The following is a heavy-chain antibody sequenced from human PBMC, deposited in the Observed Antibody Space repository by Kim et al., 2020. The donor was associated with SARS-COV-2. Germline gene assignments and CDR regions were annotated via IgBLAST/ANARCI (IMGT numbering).Heavy chain of an antibody. J-gene: IGHJ4*02. V-gene: IGHV3-20*04. CDR3: ARRRKGVTTFFGYHFDY. D-gene: IGHD4-4*01. Sequence: GGSLRLSCAASGFTYDDYGMSWVRQAPGKGLEWVSGINWNGGSTGYADSVKGRFTISRDNAKNSLYLQMNSLRAEDTALYFCARRRKGVTTFFGYHFDYWGQGTLVTVSS. CDR2: INWNGGST. CDR1: GFTYDDYG.